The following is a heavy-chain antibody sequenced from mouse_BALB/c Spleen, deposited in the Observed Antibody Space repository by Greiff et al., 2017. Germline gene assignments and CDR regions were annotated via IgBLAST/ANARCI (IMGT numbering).Heavy chain of an antibody. D-gene: IGHD2-4*01. J-gene: IGHJ4*01. Sequence: VQLQQSGAELARPGASVKLSCKASGYTFTSYWMQWVKQRPGQGLEWIGAIYPGDGDTRYTQKFKGKATLTADKSSSTAYMQLSSLASEDSAVYYCASYYDYGDYAMDYWGQGTSVTVSS. CDR1: GYTFTSYW. V-gene: IGHV1-87*01. CDR3: ASYYDYGDYAMDY. CDR2: IYPGDGDT.